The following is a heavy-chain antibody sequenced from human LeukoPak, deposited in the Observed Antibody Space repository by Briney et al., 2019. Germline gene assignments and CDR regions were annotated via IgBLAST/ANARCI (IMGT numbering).Heavy chain of an antibody. CDR1: GFIFDDYG. V-gene: IGHV3-20*04. CDR3: VRIPNNAGFPNWFDP. Sequence: GGSLRLSCAASGFIFDDYGMSWVRQAPGKGLEWVSGINWSGGSTGYADSVKGRFTISRDNAKNSLYLQMNSLRAEDTAVYYCVRIPNNAGFPNWFDPWGQGTLVTVSS. CDR2: INWSGGST. J-gene: IGHJ5*02. D-gene: IGHD1-14*01.